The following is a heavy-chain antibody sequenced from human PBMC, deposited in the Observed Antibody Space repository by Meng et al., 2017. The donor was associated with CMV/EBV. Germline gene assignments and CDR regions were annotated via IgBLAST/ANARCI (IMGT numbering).Heavy chain of an antibody. CDR2: IYTSGST. CDR3: ARHGDTAMVVGIDY. V-gene: IGHV4-4*07. Sequence: QGNFHESRTGLVTPSETLSLTCTVSGGSISSYYWSWIRQPAGKGLEWIGRIYTSGSTNYNPSLKSRVTMSVDTSKNQFSLKLSSVTAADTAVYYCARHGDTAMVVGIDYWGQGTLVTVSS. D-gene: IGHD5-18*01. J-gene: IGHJ4*02. CDR1: GGSISSYY.